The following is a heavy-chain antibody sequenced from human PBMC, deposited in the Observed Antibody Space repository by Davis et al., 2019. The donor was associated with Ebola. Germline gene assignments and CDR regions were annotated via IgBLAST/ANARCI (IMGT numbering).Heavy chain of an antibody. Sequence: SETLSLTCAVSGAFVSSGGYSWIWVRQPPGKGLDWIGYYYYTGSTYYSPSLKSRVTISVDTSKNQFSLKLSSVTAADTAVYYCARGISIVATTGFDYWGQGTLVTVSS. D-gene: IGHD5-12*01. V-gene: IGHV4-30-4*07. CDR3: ARGISIVATTGFDY. J-gene: IGHJ4*02. CDR2: YYYTGST. CDR1: GAFVSSGGYS.